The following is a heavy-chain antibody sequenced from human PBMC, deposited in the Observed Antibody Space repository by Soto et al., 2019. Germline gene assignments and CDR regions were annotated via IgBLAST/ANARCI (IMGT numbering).Heavy chain of an antibody. V-gene: IGHV1-69*12. J-gene: IGHJ2*01. CDR1: GGTFSSYA. CDR3: ASPTGDYGDYWYFDL. Sequence: QVQLVQSGAEVKKPGSSVKVSCKASGGTFSSYAISWVRQAPGQGLEWMGGIIPIFGTANYAQKFQGRVTITADESTSTAYMELSSLTSEDTAVYYCASPTGDYGDYWYFDLWGRDTLVTVSS. CDR2: IIPIFGTA. D-gene: IGHD4-17*01.